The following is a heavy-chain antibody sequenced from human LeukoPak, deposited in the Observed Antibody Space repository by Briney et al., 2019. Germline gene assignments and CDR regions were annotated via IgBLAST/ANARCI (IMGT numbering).Heavy chain of an antibody. J-gene: IGHJ4*02. CDR1: GYSFTSYW. Sequence: GESLKISCKGSGYSFTSYWIGWVRQMPGKGLEWMGIIYPGDSDTRYSPSFQGQVTISADKSISTAYLQWSSLKASDTAMYYCARLDGSTSDYGDPAGFDYWGQGTLVTVSS. CDR2: IYPGDSDT. D-gene: IGHD4-17*01. V-gene: IGHV5-51*01. CDR3: ARLDGSTSDYGDPAGFDY.